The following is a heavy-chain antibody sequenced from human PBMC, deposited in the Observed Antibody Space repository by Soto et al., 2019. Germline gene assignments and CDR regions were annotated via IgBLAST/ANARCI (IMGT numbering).Heavy chain of an antibody. CDR2: IYYSGST. J-gene: IGHJ5*02. CDR1: GGSISSYY. V-gene: IGHV4-59*01. Sequence: PSETLSLTCTVSGGSISSYYWSWIRQPPGKGLEWIGYIYYSGSTNYNPSLKSRVTISVDTSKNQFSLKLSSVTAADTAVYYCARASIAAAGSLGWFDPWGQGTLVTVSS. D-gene: IGHD6-13*01. CDR3: ARASIAAAGSLGWFDP.